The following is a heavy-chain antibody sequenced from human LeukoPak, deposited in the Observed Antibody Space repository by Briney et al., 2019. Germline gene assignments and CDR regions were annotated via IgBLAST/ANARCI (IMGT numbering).Heavy chain of an antibody. CDR1: GGSIRTSGNY. D-gene: IGHD2-8*01. CDR3: ARLVYGNGWQIDY. J-gene: IGHJ4*02. CDR2: IYYSGTT. Sequence: NPSETLSLTCTVSGGSIRTSGNYWRWIRHHPGKGLEWMGCIYYSGTTYDSPSLKSRLTVSVDTSKNQFFLDLTSVTAADTAVYYCARLVYGNGWQIDYWGRGTLVTASS. V-gene: IGHV4-31*03.